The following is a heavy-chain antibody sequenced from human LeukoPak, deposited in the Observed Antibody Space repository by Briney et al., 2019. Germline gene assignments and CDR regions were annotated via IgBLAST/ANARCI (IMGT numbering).Heavy chain of an antibody. V-gene: IGHV4-59*01. Sequence: SETLSLTCTVSGGSLSSYYWSWIRQPPGKGLEWIGYIYYSGSTNYNPSLKSRVTISVDTSKNQFSLKLSSVTAADTAVYYCARELSGYATAWGQGTLVTVSS. D-gene: IGHD5-18*01. CDR2: IYYSGST. J-gene: IGHJ4*02. CDR3: ARELSGYATA. CDR1: GGSLSSYY.